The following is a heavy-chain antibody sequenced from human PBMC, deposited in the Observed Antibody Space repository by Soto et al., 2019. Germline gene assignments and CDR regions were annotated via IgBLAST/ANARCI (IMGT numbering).Heavy chain of an antibody. J-gene: IGHJ4*02. Sequence: SGPTLVNPTQPRTLTCTFSGFSLSTSGVGVGWIRQPPGKALEWLALIYWNGDERYSPSLKSRLTITKDTSKNQVVLTMTNMDPVDTATYYCAHNSFSPQKIDYWGPGTLVTVSS. CDR1: GFSLSTSGVG. V-gene: IGHV2-5*01. CDR2: IYWNGDE. CDR3: AHNSFSPQKIDY. D-gene: IGHD3-3*02.